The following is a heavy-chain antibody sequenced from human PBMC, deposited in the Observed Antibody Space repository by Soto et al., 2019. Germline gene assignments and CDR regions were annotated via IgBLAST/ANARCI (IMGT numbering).Heavy chain of an antibody. Sequence: QVQLQESGPGLVKPSQTLSLTCTVSGGSISSGGYYWSWIRQHPGKGLEWIGYIYYSGSTYYNPSLKSPVTLSVDTYNNEFSLKLSSVTAAVTAVYYCARFFGVAAAGPFDYWGQGTLVTVSS. CDR2: IYYSGST. CDR1: GGSISSGGYY. D-gene: IGHD6-13*01. V-gene: IGHV4-31*01. J-gene: IGHJ4*02. CDR3: ARFFGVAAAGPFDY.